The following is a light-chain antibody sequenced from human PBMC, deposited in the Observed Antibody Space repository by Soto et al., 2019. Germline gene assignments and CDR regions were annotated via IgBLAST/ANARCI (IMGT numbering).Light chain of an antibody. J-gene: IGKJ4*01. V-gene: IGKV3-11*01. CDR1: ESVSNS. CDR3: QHRAGWPPALT. Sequence: IVLTQSPATLSLSPGERATLSCRASESVSNSLAWYQHKPGQAPRLLIYNASNRATGIPARFSGSGSGTDFTLTISSLEPEDFAVYFCQHRAGWPPALTFGGGTKV. CDR2: NAS.